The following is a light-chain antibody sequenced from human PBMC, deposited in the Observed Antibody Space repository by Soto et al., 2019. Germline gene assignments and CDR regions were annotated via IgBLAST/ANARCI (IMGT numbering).Light chain of an antibody. V-gene: IGLV1-47*01. J-gene: IGLJ1*01. CDR1: SSNIGSNY. CDR2: RNN. Sequence: QSVLTQPPSASGTPQQRVTLSFSGSSSNIGSNYVYWYQQLPGTAPKLLIYRNNQRPSGVPDRFSGAKSGTSASLAISGLRSEDEADYYCAAWDDSLSGYVFGTGTKVTVL. CDR3: AAWDDSLSGYV.